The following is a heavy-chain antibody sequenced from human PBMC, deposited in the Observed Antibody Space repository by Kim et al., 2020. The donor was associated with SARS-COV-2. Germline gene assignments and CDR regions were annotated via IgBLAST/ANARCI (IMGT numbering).Heavy chain of an antibody. CDR1: GFTFDDYA. V-gene: IGHV3-9*01. CDR2: ISWNSGSI. J-gene: IGHJ6*02. D-gene: IGHD3-9*01. CDR3: AKEGRYFDWSAGGYYYYGMDV. Sequence: GGSLRLSCAASGFTFDDYAMHWVRQAPGKGLEWVSGISWNSGSIGYADSVKGRFTISRDNAKNSLYLQMNSLRAEDTALYYCAKEGRYFDWSAGGYYYYGMDVLGQGTTVTVSS.